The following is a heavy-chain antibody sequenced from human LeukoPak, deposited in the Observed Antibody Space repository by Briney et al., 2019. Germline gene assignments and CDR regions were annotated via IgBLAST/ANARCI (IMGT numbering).Heavy chain of an antibody. Sequence: LSLTCAVSGGSISSGGYSWSWIRQPPGKGLEWVSAISGSGGSTYHADSVKGRFTISRDNSKNTLYLQMNSLRAEDTAVYYCAKERQFWSGYYGFIDYWGQGTLVTVSS. CDR1: GGSISSGGYS. J-gene: IGHJ4*02. V-gene: IGHV3-23*01. D-gene: IGHD3-3*01. CDR2: ISGSGGST. CDR3: AKERQFWSGYYGFIDY.